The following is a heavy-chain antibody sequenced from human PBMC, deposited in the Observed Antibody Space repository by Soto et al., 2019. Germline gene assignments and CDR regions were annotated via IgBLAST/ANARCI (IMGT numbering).Heavy chain of an antibody. Sequence: GASVKVSCKASGYTFTSYGISWVRQAPGQGLEWMGWISAYNGNTNYAQKLQGRVTMTTDTSTSTAYMELRSLRSDDTAVYYCARDHTYYDFWSGYYSDWFDPWGREPWSPSPQ. CDR2: ISAYNGNT. D-gene: IGHD3-3*01. J-gene: IGHJ5*02. CDR1: GYTFTSYG. CDR3: ARDHTYYDFWSGYYSDWFDP. V-gene: IGHV1-18*01.